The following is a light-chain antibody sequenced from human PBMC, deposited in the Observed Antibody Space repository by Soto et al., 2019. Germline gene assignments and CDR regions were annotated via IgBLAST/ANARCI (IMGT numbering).Light chain of an antibody. CDR1: TSDVGGYNS. Sequence: QSALTQPASVSGSPGQSIAISCTGTTSDVGGYNSVSWYQQHPGKAPKLMIYDVSYRPSGVSDRFSGSKSGNTASLTISGLQAEDEADYYCSSYTSSSPVVFGGGTKVTVL. J-gene: IGLJ2*01. V-gene: IGLV2-14*01. CDR3: SSYTSSSPVV. CDR2: DVS.